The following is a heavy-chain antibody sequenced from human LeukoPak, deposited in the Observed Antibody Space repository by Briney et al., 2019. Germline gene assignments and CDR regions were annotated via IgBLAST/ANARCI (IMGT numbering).Heavy chain of an antibody. CDR3: ARGYSNQYYYYYYMDV. D-gene: IGHD4-11*01. CDR2: IYYSGST. J-gene: IGHJ6*03. Sequence: SETLSLTCAVSGGSISSHYWSWIRQPPGKGLEWIGYIYYSGSTNYNPSLKSRVTISVDTSKNQFSLKLSSVTAADTAVYYCARGYSNQYYYYYYMDVWGKGTTVTVSS. CDR1: GGSISSHY. V-gene: IGHV4-59*11.